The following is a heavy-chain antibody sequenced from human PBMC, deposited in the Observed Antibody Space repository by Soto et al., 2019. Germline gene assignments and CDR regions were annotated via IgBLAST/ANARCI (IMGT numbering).Heavy chain of an antibody. J-gene: IGHJ4*02. D-gene: IGHD3-3*01. CDR1: GFTFSGSA. V-gene: IGHV3-73*01. Sequence: GGSLRLSCAASGFTFSGSAMHWVRQASGKGLEWVGRIRSKANSYATAYAASVKGRFTISRDDSKNTAYLQMNSLKTEDTAVYYCTRHERFLEWLLRYWGQGTLVTVSS. CDR2: IRSKANSYAT. CDR3: TRHERFLEWLLRY.